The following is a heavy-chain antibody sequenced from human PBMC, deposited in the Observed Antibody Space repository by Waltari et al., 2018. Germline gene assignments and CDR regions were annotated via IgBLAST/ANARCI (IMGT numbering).Heavy chain of an antibody. CDR1: GFTFSSYW. V-gene: IGHV3-7*01. CDR2: IKQDGSEK. J-gene: IGHJ4*02. Sequence: EVQLVESGGGLVQPGGSLRLSCAASGFTFSSYWMSWVRQAPGKGLGWVANIKQDGSEKYYVDSVKGRFTISRDNAKNSLYLQMNGLRAEDTAVYYCARSSSGYYYANLDYWGQGTLVTVSS. CDR3: ARSSSGYYYANLDY. D-gene: IGHD3-22*01.